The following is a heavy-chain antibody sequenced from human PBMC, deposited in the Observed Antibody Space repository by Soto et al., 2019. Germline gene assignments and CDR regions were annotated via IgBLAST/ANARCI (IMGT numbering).Heavy chain of an antibody. V-gene: IGHV4-34*01. D-gene: IGHD5-18*01. CDR3: AKDCGYSHGYDAFDI. CDR1: GGSFSGYY. J-gene: IGHJ3*02. Sequence: PETQSLTCAVHGGSFSGYYWDWIRQPPGKGLEWIGEVNHGGTSNYNPSLKSRAIISVDTSKNQFSLKLTSVTAEDTAVYYCAKDCGYSHGYDAFDIWGQGTMVTVSS. CDR2: VNHGGTS.